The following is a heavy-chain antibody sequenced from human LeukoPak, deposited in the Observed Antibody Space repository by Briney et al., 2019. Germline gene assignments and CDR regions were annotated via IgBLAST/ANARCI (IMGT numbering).Heavy chain of an antibody. J-gene: IGHJ4*02. CDR1: GFTLSSNY. Sequence: GGSLRLSCSASGFTLSSNYMSWVRQAPGKGLEWVSVLYSGGSTGYADSVKGRFTMSGDNSKNTLYLQMNSLRAEDTAVYYCASGSPAGDYWGQGTLVTVSS. D-gene: IGHD1-26*01. CDR2: LYSGGST. CDR3: ASGSPAGDY. V-gene: IGHV3-66*01.